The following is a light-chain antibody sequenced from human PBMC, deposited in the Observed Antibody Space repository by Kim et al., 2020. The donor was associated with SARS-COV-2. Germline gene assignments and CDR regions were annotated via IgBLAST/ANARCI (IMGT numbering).Light chain of an antibody. CDR2: AAS. Sequence: DIQMTQSPSSLSASVGDRVTITCRTSQSISSHLNWYHQKPGRAPKLLIYAASTLQGGVPSRFSGSGSETDFTLTISSLQPEDFGTYFCQQSYITPFTFDPGTKVDI. V-gene: IGKV1-39*01. CDR1: QSISSH. J-gene: IGKJ3*01. CDR3: QQSYITPFT.